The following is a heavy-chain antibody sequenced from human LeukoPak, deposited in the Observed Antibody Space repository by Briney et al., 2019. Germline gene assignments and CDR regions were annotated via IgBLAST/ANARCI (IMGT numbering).Heavy chain of an antibody. V-gene: IGHV1-18*01. D-gene: IGHD6-13*01. Sequence: GASVKVSCKASGYTFTSYGISWVRQAPGQGLEWMGWISAYNGNTNYAQKLQGRVTMTTDTSTSTAYMELRSLRSDDTAVYYCAGEGLQEGIAAAGTFDYWGQGTLVTVSS. CDR3: AGEGLQEGIAAAGTFDY. CDR2: ISAYNGNT. J-gene: IGHJ4*02. CDR1: GYTFTSYG.